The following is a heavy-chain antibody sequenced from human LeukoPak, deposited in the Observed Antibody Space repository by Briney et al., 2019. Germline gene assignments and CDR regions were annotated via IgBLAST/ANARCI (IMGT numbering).Heavy chain of an antibody. V-gene: IGHV4-59*08. J-gene: IGHJ6*02. CDR2: IYYSGST. D-gene: IGHD1-1*01. Sequence: SETLSLTCTVSGGSISSYYWSWIRQPPGKGLEWIGYIYYSGSTNYNPSLKSRVTISVDTSKNQFSLKLSSVTAADTAVYYCARYNWNDLELYGMDVWGQGTTVTVSS. CDR3: ARYNWNDLELYGMDV. CDR1: GGSISSYY.